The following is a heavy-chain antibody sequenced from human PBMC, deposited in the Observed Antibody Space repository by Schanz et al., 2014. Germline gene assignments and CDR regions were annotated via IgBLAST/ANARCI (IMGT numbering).Heavy chain of an antibody. V-gene: IGHV3-30*03. CDR1: GFSFSDYG. J-gene: IGHJ6*02. D-gene: IGHD3-9*01. Sequence: QVQLVESGGGVVQPGRSLRLSCAGSGFSFSDYGMHWVRQAPGRGLEWVAVISYHGSERYYADSVRGRFTISRDNAKSSLYLQMNSLRDEDTAVYYCARDHPHRGVTGYYNDVWGQGTTVTVSS. CDR2: ISYHGSER. CDR3: ARDHPHRGVTGYYNDV.